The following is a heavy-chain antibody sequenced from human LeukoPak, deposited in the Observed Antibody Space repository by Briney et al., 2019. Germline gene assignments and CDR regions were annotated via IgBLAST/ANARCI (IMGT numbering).Heavy chain of an antibody. CDR2: ISYDGSNK. J-gene: IGHJ6*02. D-gene: IGHD1-26*01. V-gene: IGHV3-30-3*01. CDR1: GFTFSSYA. Sequence: GGSLRLSCAASGFTFSSYAMHWVRQAPGKGLEWVAVISYDGSNKYYADSVKGRFTISRDNSKNTLYLQMNRLRAEDTAVYYCAREWQWELDPWYYGMDVWGQGTTVTVSS. CDR3: AREWQWELDPWYYGMDV.